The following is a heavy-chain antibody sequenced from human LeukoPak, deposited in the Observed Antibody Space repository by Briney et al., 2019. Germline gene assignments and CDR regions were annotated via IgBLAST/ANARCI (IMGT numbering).Heavy chain of an antibody. D-gene: IGHD3-22*01. V-gene: IGHV1-69*06. CDR3: ARVNYYYDSSGYLGGFDI. CDR1: GGTFSSYA. Sequence: SVKVSCKASGGTFSSYAISWVRQAPGQGLEWMGGIIPIFGTANYAQKFQGRVTITADKSTSTAYMELSSLRSEDTAVYYCARVNYYYDSSGYLGGFDIWGQGTMVTVSS. J-gene: IGHJ3*02. CDR2: IIPIFGTA.